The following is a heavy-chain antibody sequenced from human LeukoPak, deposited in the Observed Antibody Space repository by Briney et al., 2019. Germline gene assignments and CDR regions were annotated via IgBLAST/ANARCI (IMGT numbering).Heavy chain of an antibody. J-gene: IGHJ4*02. CDR2: INQSGDT. Sequence: SETLSLTCTVNSGTLSGYYWTWIRHPSGKGLEYIGEINQSGDTNYNPSVKSRITISVDASKNQFSLNLGSVTAADTAVYYCARQAPGYTSGWSLWGQGTLVTVTS. CDR1: SGTLSGYY. CDR3: ARQAPGYTSGWSL. V-gene: IGHV4-34*01. D-gene: IGHD6-19*01.